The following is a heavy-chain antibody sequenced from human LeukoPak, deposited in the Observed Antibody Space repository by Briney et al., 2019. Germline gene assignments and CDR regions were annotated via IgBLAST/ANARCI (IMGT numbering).Heavy chain of an antibody. V-gene: IGHV5-51*01. CDR1: GDSFTSYW. Sequence: GESLKISCKGSGDSFTSYWIGWVRQMPGKGLEWMGIIYPGDSDTRYSPSFQGQVTISADKSISTAYLQWSSLKASDTAMYYCARRDYYGSGSYLFDPWGQGTLVTVSS. CDR3: ARRDYYGSGSYLFDP. D-gene: IGHD3-10*01. J-gene: IGHJ5*02. CDR2: IYPGDSDT.